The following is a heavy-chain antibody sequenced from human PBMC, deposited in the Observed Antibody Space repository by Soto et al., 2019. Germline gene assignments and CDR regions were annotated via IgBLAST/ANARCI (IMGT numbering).Heavy chain of an antibody. CDR1: GDSYSISTYS. D-gene: IGHD6-19*01. J-gene: IGHJ5*02. V-gene: IGHV4-30-2*01. CDR2: IYQNGVT. CDR3: AGMPYTSGLRFDP. Sequence: SETLSLTCNMSGDSYSISTYSWSWIRQPPGKALQWIGFIYQNGVTSYNPSLASRVSISLDRSNNQCSLKLKSVTAADTAVYFCAGMPYTSGLRFDPWGPGTLVTVSS.